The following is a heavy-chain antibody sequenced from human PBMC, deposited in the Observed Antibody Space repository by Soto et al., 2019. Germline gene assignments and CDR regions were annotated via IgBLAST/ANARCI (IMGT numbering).Heavy chain of an antibody. CDR2: INPSGGGT. J-gene: IGHJ4*02. D-gene: IGHD1-26*01. V-gene: IGHV1-46*01. CDR1: GSTFTSSY. Sequence: RASVKVSCKASGSTFTSSYFHWVRQAPGEGLEWMGRINPSGGGTTYAQKFRGRVIMTRDTSTSTVYMQLSSLRSEDTAVYYCARDHDHGASFFYCAQGTLVT. CDR3: ARDHDHGASFFY.